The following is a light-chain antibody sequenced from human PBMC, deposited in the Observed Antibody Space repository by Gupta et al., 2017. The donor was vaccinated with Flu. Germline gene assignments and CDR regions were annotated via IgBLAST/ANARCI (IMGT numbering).Light chain of an antibody. Sequence: GTLSVSPVERGAISGRASQSVSSSYLAWYQQKPGQAPRLLTYGASSRATGIPDRFSGSGSGTDFTLTISRLEPEDFAVCYCQQDDSSPITFGQGTRLEIK. V-gene: IGKV3-20*01. CDR1: QSVSSSY. CDR2: GAS. J-gene: IGKJ5*01. CDR3: QQDDSSPIT.